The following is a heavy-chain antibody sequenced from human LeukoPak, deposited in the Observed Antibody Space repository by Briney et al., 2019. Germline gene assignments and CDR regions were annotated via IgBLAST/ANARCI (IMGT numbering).Heavy chain of an antibody. CDR3: ARSIAAAGHFDY. CDR2: INPNSGGT. Sequence: ASVKVSCKASGYTFTGYYMHWVRQAPGQGLEWMGWINPNSGGTNYAQKFQGRVTMTRDTSISTAYMELSRLRSDDTAVYYYARSIAAAGHFDYWGQGTPVTVSS. V-gene: IGHV1-2*02. J-gene: IGHJ4*02. D-gene: IGHD6-13*01. CDR1: GYTFTGYY.